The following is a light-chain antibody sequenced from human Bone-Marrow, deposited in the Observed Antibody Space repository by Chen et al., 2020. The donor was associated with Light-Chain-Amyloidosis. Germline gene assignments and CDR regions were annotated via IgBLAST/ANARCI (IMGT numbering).Light chain of an antibody. J-gene: IGLJ3*02. CDR1: SGSIASNY. CDR3: QSYDSSNLV. V-gene: IGLV6-57*02. Sequence: FMLTQPHSVSESPGKTGTISCTGSSGSIASNYVQWYQQRPGSAPTTVIYEDNQRPSGVPDRFSGSIDSSSNSASLTISGLKTEDEADYYCQSYDSSNLVFGGGTKLTVL. CDR2: EDN.